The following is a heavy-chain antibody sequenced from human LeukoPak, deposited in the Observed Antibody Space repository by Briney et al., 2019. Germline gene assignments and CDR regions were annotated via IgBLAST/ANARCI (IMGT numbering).Heavy chain of an antibody. D-gene: IGHD3-3*01. J-gene: IGHJ5*02. CDR2: IYYTGST. CDR1: SGSIDSYY. Sequence: SETLSLTCSVSSGSIDSYYWSWIRQPPGKGLEWIGSIYYTGSTNYSPSLRSRVTISVDTSKTQFSLKLSSATAADTAVYYCARGDYDFWSGPWGQGTLVTVSS. V-gene: IGHV4-59*08. CDR3: ARGDYDFWSGP.